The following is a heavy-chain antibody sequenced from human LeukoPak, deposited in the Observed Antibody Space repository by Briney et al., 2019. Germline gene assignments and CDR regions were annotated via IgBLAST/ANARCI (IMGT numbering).Heavy chain of an antibody. CDR1: GGSFSSYY. Sequence: PSETLSLPGTVSGGSFSSYYWSWFRQPPGKGLKWFGNIYYSGSTNYNPSLKSRVTISVDTSKNQFSLKLSSVTAADTVVYYCARAGKQWPVLYYYYGMDVWGQGTTVTVSS. J-gene: IGHJ6*02. V-gene: IGHV4-59*12. CDR2: IYYSGST. D-gene: IGHD6-19*01. CDR3: ARAGKQWPVLYYYYGMDV.